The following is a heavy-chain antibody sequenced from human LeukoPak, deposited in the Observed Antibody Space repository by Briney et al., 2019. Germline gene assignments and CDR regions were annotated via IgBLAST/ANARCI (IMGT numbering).Heavy chain of an antibody. CDR1: GFTVSSNS. J-gene: IGHJ4*02. CDR3: TRDPRLDY. Sequence: GGSLRLSCAASGFTVSSNSMSWVRQAPGKGLEWVSIIYSGGRIYYADSVKGRFTISRDNSKSTLYLQMNSLRAEDTAVYYCTRDPRLDYWGQETLVTVSS. CDR2: IYSGGRI. V-gene: IGHV3-66*01.